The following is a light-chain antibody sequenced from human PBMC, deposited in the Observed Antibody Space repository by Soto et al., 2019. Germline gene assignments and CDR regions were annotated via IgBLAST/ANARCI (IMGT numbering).Light chain of an antibody. CDR3: QQYNNWPLT. V-gene: IGKV3-15*01. Sequence: EGVMTQSPATLYLSPGERDTLSCRASQSVSSNLAWYQQKPGQAPRLLIYGASTRANVIPARFSGSGSGTEFTLSISSLQSEDFAVYYCQQYNNWPLTFGGGTKVEIK. CDR1: QSVSSN. J-gene: IGKJ4*01. CDR2: GAS.